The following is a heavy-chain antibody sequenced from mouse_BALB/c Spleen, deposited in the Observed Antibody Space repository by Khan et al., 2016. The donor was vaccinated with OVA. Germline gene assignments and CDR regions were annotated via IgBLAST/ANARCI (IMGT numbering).Heavy chain of an antibody. Sequence: QVRLQQSGAELVRPGVSVKISCKGSGYTFTDFAMHWVKQSHAKTLEWLGVISTYYGAADYNQKFRGKATMTVDKSSSTAYMELAGLTSEDSAIYYCVRGSGKSRFAYWGQGTLVTVSA. CDR3: VRGSGKSRFAY. CDR2: ISTYYGAA. V-gene: IGHV1S137*01. J-gene: IGHJ3*01. CDR1: GYTFTDFA. D-gene: IGHD1-3*01.